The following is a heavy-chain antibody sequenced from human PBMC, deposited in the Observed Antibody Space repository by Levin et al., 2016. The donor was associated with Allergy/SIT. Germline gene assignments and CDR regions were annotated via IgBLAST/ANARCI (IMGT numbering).Heavy chain of an antibody. V-gene: IGHV4-59*02. J-gene: IGHJ4*02. Sequence: GSLRLSCTVSGASVNNYFWSWVRQTPGKKLEWIGYISYNRDTKYNPSLKSRVTISVDTPNNQFSLKLTSLTAADTAVYYCTRAGTATNTFELDWGQGILVTVSS. CDR2: ISYNRDT. D-gene: IGHD1-7*01. CDR3: TRAGTATNTFELD. CDR1: GASVNNYF.